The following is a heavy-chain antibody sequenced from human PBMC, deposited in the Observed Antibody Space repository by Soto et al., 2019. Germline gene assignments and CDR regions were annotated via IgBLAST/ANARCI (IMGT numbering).Heavy chain of an antibody. CDR3: ARHLLWFGELDYGMDV. J-gene: IGHJ6*02. CDR1: GYTFTSYD. D-gene: IGHD3-10*01. CDR2: MNPNSGNT. Sequence: QVQLVQSGAEVKKPGASVKVSCKASGYTFTSYDINWVRQATGQGLEWMGWMNPNSGNTGYAQKFQGRVTMTRNTSISTAYMELSSLGSEDTAVYYCARHLLWFGELDYGMDVWGQGTTVTVSS. V-gene: IGHV1-8*01.